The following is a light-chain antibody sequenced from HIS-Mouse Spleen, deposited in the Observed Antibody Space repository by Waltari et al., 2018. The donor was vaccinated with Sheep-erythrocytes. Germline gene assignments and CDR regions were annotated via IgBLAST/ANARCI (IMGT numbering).Light chain of an antibody. CDR3: QQRSNWYT. J-gene: IGKJ2*01. CDR1: QSVSSY. CDR2: DAS. V-gene: IGKV3-11*01. Sequence: EIVLTQSPATLSLSPVERATLSCRSSQSVSSYLACYQQKPGQAPRLLIYDASNRATGIPARFSGSGSGTEFTLTISSLEPEDFAVYYGQQRSNWYTFGQGTKLEIK.